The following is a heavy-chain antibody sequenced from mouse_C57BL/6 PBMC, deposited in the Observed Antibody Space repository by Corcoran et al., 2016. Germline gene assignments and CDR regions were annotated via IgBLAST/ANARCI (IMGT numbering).Heavy chain of an antibody. V-gene: IGHV9-3*01. CDR1: GYTFTTYG. J-gene: IGHJ3*01. Sequence: QIQLVQSGPELKKPGETVKISCKASGYTFTTYGMSWVKQAPGKGLKWMGWINTYSGVPTYADDFKGRFAFSLETSASTAYLQINNLKNEDTATYFCAICDGNYGRFAYWGQGTLVTVSA. CDR3: AICDGNYGRFAY. D-gene: IGHD2-1*01. CDR2: INTYSGVP.